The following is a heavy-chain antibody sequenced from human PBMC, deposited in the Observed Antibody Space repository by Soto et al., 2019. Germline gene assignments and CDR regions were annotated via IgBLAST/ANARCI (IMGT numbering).Heavy chain of an antibody. CDR1: GFTSSSYG. Sequence: GGSLRLSCAASGFTSSSYGMHWVRQAPGKGLEWVAVIWYDGSNKYYADSVKGRFTISRDNSKNTLYLQMNSLRAEDTAVYYCARGVHGYPYYFDYWGQGTLVTVSS. V-gene: IGHV3-33*01. CDR2: IWYDGSNK. D-gene: IGHD5-18*01. J-gene: IGHJ4*02. CDR3: ARGVHGYPYYFDY.